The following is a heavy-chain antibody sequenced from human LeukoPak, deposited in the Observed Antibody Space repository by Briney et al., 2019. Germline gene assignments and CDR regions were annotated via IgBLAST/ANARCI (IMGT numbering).Heavy chain of an antibody. CDR1: GFTFSSYG. CDR3: AKTGNPATGDY. D-gene: IGHD1-1*01. Sequence: GGTLRLSCAASGFTFSSYGMSWVRQAPGKGLEWVSAISGSGGSTYYADSVKGRFTISRDNSKNTLYLQMNSLRAEDTAVYYCAKTGNPATGDYWGQGTLVTVSS. V-gene: IGHV3-23*01. J-gene: IGHJ4*02. CDR2: ISGSGGST.